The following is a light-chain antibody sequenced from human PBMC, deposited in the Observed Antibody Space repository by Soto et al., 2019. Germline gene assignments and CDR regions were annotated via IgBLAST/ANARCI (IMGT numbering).Light chain of an antibody. J-gene: IGKJ1*01. Sequence: EIVMTQSPGTLSLSPGERATLSCRASQSVSSYLAWYQQKPGQAPRLLIYGASSRATGIPDRFSGSGSGTDFTLTISRLEPEDFAVYYCQQYDSSLWTFGQGTKGDIK. CDR3: QQYDSSLWT. V-gene: IGKV3-20*01. CDR2: GAS. CDR1: QSVSSY.